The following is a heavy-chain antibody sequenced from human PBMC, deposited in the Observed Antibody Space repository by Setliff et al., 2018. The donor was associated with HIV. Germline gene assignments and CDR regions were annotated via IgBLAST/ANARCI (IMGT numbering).Heavy chain of an antibody. Sequence: PGGSLRLSCVASTRISTPDWIHWVRQAPGAGLVWVARINSAGSSSSYADSVKGRFTISRDNAKNTLYLQMNSLRVEDTAVYYCAKEPRGYYYYMDVWGKGTTVTVSS. J-gene: IGHJ6*03. CDR2: INSAGSSS. CDR1: TRISTPDW. CDR3: AKEPRGYYYYMDV. V-gene: IGHV3-74*01.